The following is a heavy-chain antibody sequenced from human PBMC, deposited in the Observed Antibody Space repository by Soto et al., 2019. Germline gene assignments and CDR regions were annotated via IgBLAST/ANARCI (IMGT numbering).Heavy chain of an antibody. CDR1: GGSISSSSYY. V-gene: IGHV4-39*01. D-gene: IGHD2-2*01. CDR2: IYYSGST. Sequence: SETLSLTCTVSGGSISSSSYYWGWIRQPPGKGLEWIGSIYYSGSTYYNPSLKSRVTISVDTSKNQFSLKLSSVTAADTAVYYCARQPIVVVPAAMDYYFDYWGQGTLVTVSS. CDR3: ARQPIVVVPAAMDYYFDY. J-gene: IGHJ4*02.